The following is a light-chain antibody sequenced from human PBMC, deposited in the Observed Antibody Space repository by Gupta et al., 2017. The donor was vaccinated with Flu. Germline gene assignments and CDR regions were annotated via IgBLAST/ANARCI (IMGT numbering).Light chain of an antibody. CDR3: SSYTSDTTVV. CDR2: QVS. CDR1: GSDVGGYNY. V-gene: IGLV2-14*01. J-gene: IGLJ2*01. Sequence: QSALTQPASVSVSPGPSTIIPCTGTGSDVGGYNYVSWYQQHPGKAPKVMISQVSHRPTGVSNRFSGSMSGNTASLTISGLQAEDEADYYCSSYTSDTTVVFGGGTKLTVL.